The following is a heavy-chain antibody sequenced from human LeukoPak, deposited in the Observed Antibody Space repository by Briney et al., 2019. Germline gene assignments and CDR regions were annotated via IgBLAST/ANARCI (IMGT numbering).Heavy chain of an antibody. Sequence: ASVKVSCKASGYTFKTYSIHWVRRAPGQRLEWMGWINPDNGNTRFSQTFQDRLTINRDTSASTAFMELSSLSSEDTAVYFCARDRAKGYTPLDPWGQGTLVTVSS. CDR1: GYTFKTYS. D-gene: IGHD1-1*01. V-gene: IGHV1-3*01. CDR2: INPDNGNT. CDR3: ARDRAKGYTPLDP. J-gene: IGHJ5*02.